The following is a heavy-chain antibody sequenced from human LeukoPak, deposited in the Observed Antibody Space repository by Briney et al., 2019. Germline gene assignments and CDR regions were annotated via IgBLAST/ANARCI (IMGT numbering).Heavy chain of an antibody. CDR2: IKQDGGEK. V-gene: IGHV3-7*01. Sequence: GGSLRLSCAASGFTSRDYWMKWVRQAPGKGLEWVANIKQDGGEKHYVDSLRGRFTISRDNAKNSLDLQMNSLRAEDTAVYFYARDLYYFDSSGYYTCSLWGQGTLVTVSS. D-gene: IGHD3-22*01. CDR3: ARDLYYFDSSGYYTCSL. CDR1: GFTSRDYW. J-gene: IGHJ4*02.